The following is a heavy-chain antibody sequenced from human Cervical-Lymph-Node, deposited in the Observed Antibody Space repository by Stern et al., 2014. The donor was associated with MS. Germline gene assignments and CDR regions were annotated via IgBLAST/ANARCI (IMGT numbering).Heavy chain of an antibody. Sequence: VQLVESGGEVKKPGASVKVSCKTSGYTFNTFGISWVRQAPGQGLEWMGWISPYNDDTNYAQKFQDRVTMTADTSTSTVYMELRSLRSDDTAIYYCAREGDFDDYYGRMDVWGQGTTVTVSS. CDR1: GYTFNTFG. D-gene: IGHD4-17*01. J-gene: IGHJ6*02. V-gene: IGHV1-18*01. CDR2: ISPYNDDT. CDR3: AREGDFDDYYGRMDV.